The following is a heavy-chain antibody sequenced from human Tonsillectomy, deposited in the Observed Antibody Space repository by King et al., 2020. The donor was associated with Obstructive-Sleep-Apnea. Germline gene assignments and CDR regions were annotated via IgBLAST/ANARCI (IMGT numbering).Heavy chain of an antibody. CDR2: FYWGDDN. Sequence: TLKESGPTLGKPTHTLTLTFTFSGFSLSTSGVGVGGSLQPPAKALVWFALFYWGDDNLYCPSLKSRLTITKDTSKNQVVLTMTNMDPVDTATYYCAHRQRGAFDIWGQGTMVTVSS. CDR3: AHRQRGAFDI. CDR1: GFSLSTSGVG. J-gene: IGHJ3*02. V-gene: IGHV2-5*02.